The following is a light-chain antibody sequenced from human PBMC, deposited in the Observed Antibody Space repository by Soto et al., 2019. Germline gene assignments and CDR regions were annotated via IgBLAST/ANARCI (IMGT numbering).Light chain of an antibody. J-gene: IGLJ1*01. Sequence: QSALTPPASVSGSPVQTITISCTGTSSDIGDYNYVSWYQQHPGKAPKLMIYEVTNRPSGVSYRFSGSKSGNTASLTISGLQAEDEADYFCSSYTSTSTLHYVFGTGTKVTVL. CDR3: SSYTSTSTLHYV. CDR2: EVT. V-gene: IGLV2-14*01. CDR1: SSDIGDYNY.